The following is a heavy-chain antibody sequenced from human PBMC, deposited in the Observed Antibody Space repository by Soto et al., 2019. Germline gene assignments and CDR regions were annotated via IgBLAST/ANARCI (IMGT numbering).Heavy chain of an antibody. D-gene: IGHD6-13*01. CDR2: INPNSGGT. J-gene: IGHJ3*02. Sequence: ASVKVSCKASGYTFTGYYMHWVRQAPGQGLEWMGWINPNSGGTNYAQKFQGWVTMTRDTSISTAYMELSRLRSDDTAVYYCARERAAAGRGNHDAFDIWGQGTMVTVSS. V-gene: IGHV1-2*04. CDR3: ARERAAAGRGNHDAFDI. CDR1: GYTFTGYY.